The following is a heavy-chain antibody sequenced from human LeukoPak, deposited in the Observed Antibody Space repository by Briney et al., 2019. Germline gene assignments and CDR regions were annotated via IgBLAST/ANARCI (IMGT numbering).Heavy chain of an antibody. CDR1: GGSISSYY. Sequence: SETLSLTCTVSGGSISSYYWSWIRQPAGKGLEWIGRIYTSGSTNYNPSLKRRVTMSVDTSKNQFSLKLSSVTAADTAVYYCARESAQYYYYYYMDVWGKGTTVTVSS. J-gene: IGHJ6*03. V-gene: IGHV4-4*07. CDR2: IYTSGST. CDR3: ARESAQYYYYYYMDV.